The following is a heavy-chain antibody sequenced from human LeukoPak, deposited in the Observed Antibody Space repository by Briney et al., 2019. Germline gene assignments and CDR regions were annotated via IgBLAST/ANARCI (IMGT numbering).Heavy chain of an antibody. CDR2: IGSTGNTI. V-gene: IGHV3-11*04. CDR1: GFTFSDYF. J-gene: IGHJ4*02. CDR3: ARGRYYFDY. Sequence: GGSLRLSCAVSGFTFSDYFMSWIRQTPGKGLEWVAYIGSTGNTIYYRDSVKGRFAISRDNAKNALYLQMNSLRVEDMAVYYCARGRYYFDYWGQGTLVTVSS.